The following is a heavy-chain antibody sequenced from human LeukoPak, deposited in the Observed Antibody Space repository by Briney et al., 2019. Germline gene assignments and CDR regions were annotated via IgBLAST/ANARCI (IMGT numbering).Heavy chain of an antibody. CDR3: ARPLGYSGSGSYYAY. CDR2: ISTGGDTI. CDR1: GFTFSSYE. Sequence: PGGSLRLSCEASGFTFSSYEMSWVRQAPGKGLEWVSYISTGGDTIHYADSVKGRFTISRDNAKKSLYLQMNSLRAKDTAVYYCARPLGYSGSGSYYAYWGQGTLVTVSA. D-gene: IGHD3-10*01. V-gene: IGHV3-48*03. J-gene: IGHJ4*02.